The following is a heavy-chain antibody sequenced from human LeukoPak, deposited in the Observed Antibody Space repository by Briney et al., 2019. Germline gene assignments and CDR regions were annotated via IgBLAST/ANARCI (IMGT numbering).Heavy chain of an antibody. J-gene: IGHJ3*02. D-gene: IGHD3-10*01. Sequence: PGGSLRLSCAVSGLTFSNYAMSWVRQAPGMGLEWVSAISGSGENTHYADSVQGRFIISRDNSKKTMYLQMNSLRGEDTAVYYCAKGSTYFYGSGTTDDAFDIWGQGTMVTVSS. CDR1: GLTFSNYA. CDR3: AKGSTYFYGSGTTDDAFDI. V-gene: IGHV3-23*01. CDR2: ISGSGENT.